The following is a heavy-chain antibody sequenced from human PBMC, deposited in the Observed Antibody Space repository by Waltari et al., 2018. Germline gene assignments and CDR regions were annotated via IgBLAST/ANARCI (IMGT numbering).Heavy chain of an antibody. D-gene: IGHD3-10*01. CDR2: SKPNGGGA. J-gene: IGHJ4*02. CDR1: GSTFTDYY. Sequence: QVKLVQSGAEVKKPGASVKVSCKASGSTFTDYYMHWVRQAPGQGFGWMGWSKPNGGGANCAQKFQGRDTMTRDTPISTAYMALSRVISDDTAVDYCARFEGANFDYWGQGTLVTVSS. CDR3: ARFEGANFDY. V-gene: IGHV1-2*02.